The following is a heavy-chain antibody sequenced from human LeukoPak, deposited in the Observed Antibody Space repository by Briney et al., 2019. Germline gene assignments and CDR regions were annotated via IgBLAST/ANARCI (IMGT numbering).Heavy chain of an antibody. V-gene: IGHV4-39*01. CDR1: GGSISSSSYY. CDR3: ARSPNSGYDPVNN. J-gene: IGHJ4*02. D-gene: IGHD5-12*01. Sequence: SETLSLTCTVSGGSISSSSYYWGWIRQPPGKGLEWIGSIYYSGSTYYNPSLKSRVTISVDTSKNQFSLKLSSETAADKAVYHCARSPNSGYDPVNNWGQGTLVTVSS. CDR2: IYYSGST.